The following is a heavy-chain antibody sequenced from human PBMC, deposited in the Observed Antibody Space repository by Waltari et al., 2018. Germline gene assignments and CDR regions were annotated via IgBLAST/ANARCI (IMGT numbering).Heavy chain of an antibody. J-gene: IGHJ4*02. D-gene: IGHD5-18*01. CDR1: GFTFSSYA. CDR2: ISYDGSNK. CDR3: ASPAWIQLWTYFDY. V-gene: IGHV3-30*01. Sequence: QVQLVESGGGVVQPGRSLRLSCAASGFTFSSYAMHWVRQAPGKGLEWVAVISYDGSNKYYADSVKGRFTISRDNSKNTLYLQMNSLRAEDTAVYYCASPAWIQLWTYFDYWGQGTLVTVSS.